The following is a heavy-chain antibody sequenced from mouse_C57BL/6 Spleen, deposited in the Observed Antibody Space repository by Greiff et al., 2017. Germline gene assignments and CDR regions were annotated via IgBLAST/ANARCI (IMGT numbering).Heavy chain of an antibody. J-gene: IGHJ3*01. CDR1: GFSLTSYG. V-gene: IGHV2-2*01. CDR2: IWSGGST. Sequence: QVQLQQSGPGLVQPSQSLSITCTVSGFSLTSYGVHWVRQSPGKGLEWLGVIWSGGSTDYNAAFISRLSISKDNSKCQVFFKMNSLQADDTAIYYCARTASSGFAYWGQGTLVTVSA. D-gene: IGHD3-2*02. CDR3: ARTASSGFAY.